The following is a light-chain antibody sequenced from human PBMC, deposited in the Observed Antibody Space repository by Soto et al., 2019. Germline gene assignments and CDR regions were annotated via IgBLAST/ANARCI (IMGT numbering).Light chain of an antibody. V-gene: IGLV2-8*01. CDR2: EVS. CDR1: GSDVGGYNY. Sequence: QSALTQPPSASGSPGQSVTISCTGTGSDVGGYNYVSWYQHHPGKAPQLMIYEVSKRPSGVPDRFSGSKSGNTASLTVSGLQAEDEADYYCSSYAGSNTYMVFGGGTKVTVL. CDR3: SSYAGSNTYMV. J-gene: IGLJ2*01.